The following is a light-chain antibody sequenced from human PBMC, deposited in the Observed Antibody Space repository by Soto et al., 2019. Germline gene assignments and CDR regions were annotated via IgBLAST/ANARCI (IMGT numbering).Light chain of an antibody. J-gene: IGKJ1*01. CDR1: QSIGSW. CDR2: GAS. Sequence: DIQMTQSPSTLSTSVGDRITITCRASQSIGSWLAWYQQKPGKAPNLLIYGASTLQSGVPSRFGGSGSVTEFTLTISSLQPDDFATYYCQQYKTYPWTFGQGTRVEIE. CDR3: QQYKTYPWT. V-gene: IGKV1-5*03.